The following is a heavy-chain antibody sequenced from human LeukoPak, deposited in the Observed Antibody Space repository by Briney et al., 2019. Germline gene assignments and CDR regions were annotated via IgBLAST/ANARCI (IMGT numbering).Heavy chain of an antibody. CDR1: GGSISSGGYY. D-gene: IGHD3-22*01. V-gene: IGHV4-31*03. Sequence: SQTLSLTCTVSGGSISSGGYYWSWIRQHPGKGLEWIGYIYYSGGTYYNPSLKCRVTISVDTSKNQFSLKLSSVTAADTAVYYCARVPYYYDSSGYRLIYFDYWGQGTLVTVSS. J-gene: IGHJ4*02. CDR2: IYYSGGT. CDR3: ARVPYYYDSSGYRLIYFDY.